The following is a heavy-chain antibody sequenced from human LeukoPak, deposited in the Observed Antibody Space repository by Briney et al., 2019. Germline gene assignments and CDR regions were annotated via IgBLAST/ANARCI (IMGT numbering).Heavy chain of an antibody. V-gene: IGHV4-39*07. D-gene: IGHD2-2*01. J-gene: IGHJ6*03. Sequence: SETLSLTCTVSGGSISSSNYYWGWIRQPPGKGLEWIGSIYYSGSTNYNPSLKSRVTISVDTSKNQFSLKLSSVTAADTAVYYCARGARQVVVVPAAPLVRYYYMDVWGKGTTVTVSS. CDR3: ARGARQVVVVPAAPLVRYYYMDV. CDR2: IYYSGST. CDR1: GGSISSSNYY.